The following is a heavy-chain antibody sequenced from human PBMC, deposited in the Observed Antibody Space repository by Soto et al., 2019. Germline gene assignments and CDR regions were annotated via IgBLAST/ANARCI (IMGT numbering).Heavy chain of an antibody. CDR1: GFTFSNAW. Sequence: LRLSCAASGFTFSNAWMSWVRQAPGKGLEWVGRIKSKTDGGTTDYAAPVKGRFTISRDDSKNTLYPQMNSLKTEDTAVYYCVRATYFSDSSGYTRCFDYWGQGTLVTVSS. D-gene: IGHD3-22*01. V-gene: IGHV3-15*01. CDR2: IKSKTDGGTT. CDR3: VRATYFSDSSGYTRCFDY. J-gene: IGHJ4*02.